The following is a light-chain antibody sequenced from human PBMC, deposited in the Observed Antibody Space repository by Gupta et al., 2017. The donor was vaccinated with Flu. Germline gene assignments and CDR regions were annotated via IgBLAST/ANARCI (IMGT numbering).Light chain of an antibody. CDR1: QSVLYSSNNKNY. J-gene: IGKJ2*03. CDR3: QQYYSTPYG. V-gene: IGKV4-1*01. CDR2: WAS. Sequence: DIVLSHSPDSLAVSLVARATINCKSSQSVLYSSNNKNYLAWYQQKPGQPPKLLIYWASTRESGVPDRFSGSGSETDFTLTISSLQAEDVAVYYCQQYYSTPYGFGQGTKLEIK.